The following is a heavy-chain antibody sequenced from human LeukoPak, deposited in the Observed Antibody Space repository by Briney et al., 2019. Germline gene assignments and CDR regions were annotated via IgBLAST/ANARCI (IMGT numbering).Heavy chain of an antibody. CDR3: ARGSYYDSSGYPRPYYYYYYMDV. V-gene: IGHV1-18*01. CDR2: ISAYNGNT. D-gene: IGHD3-22*01. J-gene: IGHJ6*03. Sequence: ASVKVSCKASGYTFTSYGISWVRQAPGQGLEWMGWISAYNGNTSYAQKLQGRVTMTTDTSTSTAYMELRSLRSDDTAVYYCARGSYYDSSGYPRPYYYYYYMDVWGKGTTVTVSS. CDR1: GYTFTSYG.